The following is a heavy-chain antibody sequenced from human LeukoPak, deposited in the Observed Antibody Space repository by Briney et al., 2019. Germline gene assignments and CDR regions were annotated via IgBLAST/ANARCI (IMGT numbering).Heavy chain of an antibody. Sequence: SETLSLTCTVSGGSISSYYWSWIRQPPGKGLEWIGYIYYSGSTNYNPSLKSRVTISVDTSKNQFSLKLSSVTAADTAVYYCARSPPSPIAVAGYYFDYWGQGTLVTVSS. D-gene: IGHD6-19*01. CDR3: ARSPPSPIAVAGYYFDY. CDR2: IYYSGST. CDR1: GGSISSYY. V-gene: IGHV4-59*01. J-gene: IGHJ4*02.